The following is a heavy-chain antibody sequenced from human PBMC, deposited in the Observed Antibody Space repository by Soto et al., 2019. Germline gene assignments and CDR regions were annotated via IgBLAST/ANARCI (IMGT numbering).Heavy chain of an antibody. CDR3: ARDLDGYCSGGSCYMTW. CDR2: ISAYNGNT. CDR1: GYTFTSYG. V-gene: IGHV1-18*04. J-gene: IGHJ4*02. D-gene: IGHD2-15*01. Sequence: ASVKVSCKASGYTFTSYGISWVRQAPGQGLEWMGWISAYNGNTNYAQKLQGRVTMTTDTSTSTAYMELRSLRSDDTAVYYCARDLDGYCSGGSCYMTWWGQGTLVTAPQ.